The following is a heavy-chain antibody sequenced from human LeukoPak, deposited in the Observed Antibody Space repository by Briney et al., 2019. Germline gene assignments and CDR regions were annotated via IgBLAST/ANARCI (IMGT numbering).Heavy chain of an antibody. V-gene: IGHV3-7*01. CDR3: ARVRHRVNKDIVVVPAAKGYYYYYMDV. CDR1: GFTFSSYW. CDR2: IKKDGSEK. D-gene: IGHD2-2*01. Sequence: GGSLRLSCAASGFTFSSYWMSWVRQAPGKGLEWVANIKKDGSEKYYVDSVKGRFTISRDNAKNSLYLQMNSLRAEDTAVYYCARVRHRVNKDIVVVPAAKGYYYYYMDVWGKGTTVTVSS. J-gene: IGHJ6*03.